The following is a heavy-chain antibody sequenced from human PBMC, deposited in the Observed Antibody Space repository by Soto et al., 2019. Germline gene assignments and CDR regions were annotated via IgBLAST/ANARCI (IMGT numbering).Heavy chain of an antibody. V-gene: IGHV3-30*03. CDR1: GFTFSSYG. CDR3: ARKAAGLDY. D-gene: IGHD6-13*01. CDR2: ISFDGSNK. J-gene: IGHJ4*02. Sequence: GGSLRLSCAASGFTFSSYGMHWVRQAPGKGLEWVAIISFDGSNKYYADSVKGRFTISRDNSKNTLYLQMNSLRAEDTALYYCARKAAGLDYSGQGTLVTVSS.